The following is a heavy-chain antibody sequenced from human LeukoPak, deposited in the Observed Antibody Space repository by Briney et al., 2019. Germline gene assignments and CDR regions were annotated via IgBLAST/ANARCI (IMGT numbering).Heavy chain of an antibody. J-gene: IGHJ4*02. CDR2: IYYSGST. Sequence: SETLSLTCTVSGGSISSYYWSWIRQPPGKGLEWIGYIYYSGSTNFNPSLKSRVTISVDRSKNQFSLKLSSVTAADTAVYYCARYQRGGVAAANDYWGQGTLVTVSS. CDR3: ARYQRGGVAAANDY. D-gene: IGHD6-13*01. V-gene: IGHV4-59*12. CDR1: GGSISSYY.